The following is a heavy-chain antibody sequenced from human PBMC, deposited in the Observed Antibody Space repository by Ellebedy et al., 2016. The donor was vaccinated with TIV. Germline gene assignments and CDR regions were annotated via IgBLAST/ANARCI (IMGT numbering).Heavy chain of an antibody. CDR2: LNPNSGGT. D-gene: IGHD7-27*01. V-gene: IGHV1-2*02. CDR3: AREGPLTGDLDFDAFDI. Sequence: AASVKISCKSSGYTFTGYYLHWVRQAPGQGLEWMVWLNPNSGGTSYAQKGSGRVTMTRDTSISTSYVELRSLRSDDTAVYHCAREGPLTGDLDFDAFDIWGQGTMVTVSS. J-gene: IGHJ3*02. CDR1: GYTFTGYY.